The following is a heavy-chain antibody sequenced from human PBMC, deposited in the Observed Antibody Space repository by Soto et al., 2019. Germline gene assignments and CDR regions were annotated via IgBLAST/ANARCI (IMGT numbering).Heavy chain of an antibody. CDR1: GYTLTELS. J-gene: IGHJ4*02. V-gene: IGHV1-24*01. CDR2: FDPEDGET. D-gene: IGHD6-13*01. CDR3: ARENQQLVTFDY. Sequence: ASVKVSCKVSGYTLTELSMHWVRQAPGKGLEWMGGFDPEDGETIYAQKFQGRVTMTEDTSTSTVYMELSSLRSEDTAVYYCARENQQLVTFDYWGQGTLVTSPQ.